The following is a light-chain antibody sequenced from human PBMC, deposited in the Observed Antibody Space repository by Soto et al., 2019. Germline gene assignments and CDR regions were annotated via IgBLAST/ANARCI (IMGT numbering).Light chain of an antibody. CDR3: QQYMSSVT. V-gene: IGKV3-20*01. Sequence: EVVLTQSPGSLSLSPGERASLSCRASQSVDSTFFAWYQKKPGQAPMLLIYGASKRATGIPDRFSRSGSGADFTLITSTLDPEDFAVYYCQQYMSSVTFGQGTKVDIK. CDR1: QSVDSTF. CDR2: GAS. J-gene: IGKJ1*01.